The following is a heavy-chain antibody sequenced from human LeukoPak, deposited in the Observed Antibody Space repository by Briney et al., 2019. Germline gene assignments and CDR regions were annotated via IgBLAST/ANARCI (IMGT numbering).Heavy chain of an antibody. D-gene: IGHD6-13*01. CDR3: TTGGQQTPYYYGMDV. CDR2: IKSKTDGGKT. Sequence: GGALRLSCAASGFTFSNAWMSWVRQAPGKGLEWVGRIKSKTDGGKTDYAAPVKGRFTISRDDSKNTLYLQMNSLKTEDTAVYYCTTGGQQTPYYYGMDVWGQGTTVTVSS. CDR1: GFTFSNAW. V-gene: IGHV3-15*01. J-gene: IGHJ6*02.